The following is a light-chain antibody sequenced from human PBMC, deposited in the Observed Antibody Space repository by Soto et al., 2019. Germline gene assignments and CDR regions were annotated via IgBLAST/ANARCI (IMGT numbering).Light chain of an antibody. CDR2: GVS. J-gene: IGKJ4*01. CDR1: QSVSSSY. Sequence: EIVLPQSPGTLSLSPGQRSTLSCRARQSVSSSYLAWYQQKPGQAPRLLIYGVSSRATGIPDRFSGSGSATDFTLTISRLEPEDFAVYYCQQYGSSPPLTFGGGTKVDIK. V-gene: IGKV3-20*01. CDR3: QQYGSSPPLT.